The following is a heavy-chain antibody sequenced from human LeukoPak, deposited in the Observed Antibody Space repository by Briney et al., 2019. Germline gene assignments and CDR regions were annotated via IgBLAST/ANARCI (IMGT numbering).Heavy chain of an antibody. D-gene: IGHD1-26*01. CDR3: ARDTSGYSGSYFDY. CDR2: IYTSGST. J-gene: IGHJ4*02. CDR1: GGSISSGSYY. V-gene: IGHV4-61*02. Sequence: PSETLSLTCTVSGGSISSGSYYWSWIRQPAGKGLEWIGRIYTSGSTNYNPSLKSRVTISVDTSKNQFSLKLSSVTAADTAVYYCARDTSGYSGSYFDYWGQGTLVTVSS.